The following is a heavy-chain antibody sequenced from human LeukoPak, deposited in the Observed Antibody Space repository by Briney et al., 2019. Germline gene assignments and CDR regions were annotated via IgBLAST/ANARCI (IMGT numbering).Heavy chain of an antibody. V-gene: IGHV4-61*02. D-gene: IGHD1-1*01. Sequence: PSETLSLTCTVSGGSISSGSYYWSWIRQPAGKGLEWIGRIYISGSTNYNPSLKSRVTMSVDTSKNQLSLKLNSVTAADSATYYCARTTNGKTVNWFAPWGQGTPVIVSS. J-gene: IGHJ5*01. CDR1: GGSISSGSYY. CDR3: ARTTNGKTVNWFAP. CDR2: IYISGST.